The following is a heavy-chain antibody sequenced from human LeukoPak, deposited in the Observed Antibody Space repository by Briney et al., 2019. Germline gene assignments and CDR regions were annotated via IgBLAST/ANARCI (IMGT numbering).Heavy chain of an antibody. D-gene: IGHD5-12*01. J-gene: IGHJ5*02. CDR3: ARELSSRRSGFNWFDP. Sequence: ASVKVSCKASGGTFSSYAISWVRQATGQGLEWMGWMNPNSGNTGYAQKFQGRVTITRNTSISTAYMELSSLRSEDTAVYYCARELSSRRSGFNWFDPWGQGTLVTVSS. CDR2: MNPNSGNT. V-gene: IGHV1-8*03. CDR1: GGTFSSYA.